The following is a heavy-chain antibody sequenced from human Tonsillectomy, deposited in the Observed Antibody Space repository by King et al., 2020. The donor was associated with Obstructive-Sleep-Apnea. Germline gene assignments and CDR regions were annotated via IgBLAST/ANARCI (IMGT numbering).Heavy chain of an antibody. CDR2: ISYVGSNK. D-gene: IGHD6-13*01. V-gene: IGHV3-30-3*01. J-gene: IGHJ2*01. CDR1: GFTFNSYG. CDR3: ASDGEEVAAVLGYFDL. Sequence: VQLVQSGGGVVQPGRSLRLSCAASGFTFNSYGMHWVRQAPGKGLEWVAVISYVGSNKYYADSVKGRFIISSDNSKNTLFLQMNSLRAEDTAVYYCASDGEEVAAVLGYFDLWGRGTLVTVSA.